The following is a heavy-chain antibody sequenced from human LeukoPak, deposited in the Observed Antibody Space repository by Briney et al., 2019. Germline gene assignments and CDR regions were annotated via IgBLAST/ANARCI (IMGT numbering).Heavy chain of an antibody. J-gene: IGHJ4*02. D-gene: IGHD5-12*01. CDR3: VKGNSGYDGRLY. V-gene: IGHV3-23*01. CDR1: GFTFSSYA. CDR2: IRGSGGST. Sequence: GGSLRLSCAASGFTFSSYAMSWVRQAPGKGLEWVSAIRGSGGSTYYADSVKGRFTISRDNSKNTLYLQMNSLRAEDTAVYYCVKGNSGYDGRLYWGQGTLVTVSS.